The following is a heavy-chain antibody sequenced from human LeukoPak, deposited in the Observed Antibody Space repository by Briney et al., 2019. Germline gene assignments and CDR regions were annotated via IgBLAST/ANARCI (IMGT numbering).Heavy chain of an antibody. CDR1: GFTFSSYA. J-gene: IGHJ4*02. V-gene: IGHV3-23*01. CDR2: ISGSGGST. D-gene: IGHD1-26*01. CDR3: GREGXGXSHTDY. Sequence: GGSLRLSCAASGFTFSSYAMSWVRQAPGKGLEWVSAISGSGGSTYYADSVKGRFTIPRDNAKNSLYLQMNSLRAEDTAVYYCGREGXGXSHTDYWGQGTLVTVSS.